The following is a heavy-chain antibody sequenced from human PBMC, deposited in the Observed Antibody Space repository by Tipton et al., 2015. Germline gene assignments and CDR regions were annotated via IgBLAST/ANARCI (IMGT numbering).Heavy chain of an antibody. V-gene: IGHV1-69*01. J-gene: IGHJ3*01. D-gene: IGHD2/OR15-2a*01. CDR2: VIPMFGIG. Sequence: QVQLVQSGAEVRKPGSSVNVSCKASGGTFSTLGINWVRQATGQRLEWMGGVIPMFGIGSPTQKFQDRLLITADESTNTAYMELSSLRSDDTAIYYCVRGLKSPVSTLVPDGFDLWGHGTMVTVSS. CDR3: VRGLKSPVSTLVPDGFDL. CDR1: GGTFSTLG.